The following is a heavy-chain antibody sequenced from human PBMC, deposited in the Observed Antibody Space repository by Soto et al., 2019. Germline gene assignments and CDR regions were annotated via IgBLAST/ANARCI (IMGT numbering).Heavy chain of an antibody. CDR3: TRDSRHYYDSSGYYYFDY. D-gene: IGHD3-22*01. CDR2: IRSKAYGGTT. Sequence: GGSLRLSCTASGFTFGDYAMSWVRQAPGKGLEWVGFIRSKAYGGTTEYAASVKGRFTISRDDSKSIAYLQMNSLKTEDTAVYYCTRDSRHYYDSSGYYYFDYWGQGTLVTVSS. CDR1: GFTFGDYA. J-gene: IGHJ4*02. V-gene: IGHV3-49*04.